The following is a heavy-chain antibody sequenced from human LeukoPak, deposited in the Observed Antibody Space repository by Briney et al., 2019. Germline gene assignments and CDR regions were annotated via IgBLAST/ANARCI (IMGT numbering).Heavy chain of an antibody. V-gene: IGHV4-4*07. CDR1: GSSTSTYY. Sequence: SETLSLTCTVSGSSTSTYYWSWIRQPAGKGLDWIGRIYTTGSTNYNPSLKSRVTISVDTPKNQFSLKVSSVTAADTAVYYCARASYGSGSYYEDYFYYMDVWGKGTTVTISS. J-gene: IGHJ6*03. CDR2: IYTTGST. D-gene: IGHD3-10*01. CDR3: ARASYGSGSYYEDYFYYMDV.